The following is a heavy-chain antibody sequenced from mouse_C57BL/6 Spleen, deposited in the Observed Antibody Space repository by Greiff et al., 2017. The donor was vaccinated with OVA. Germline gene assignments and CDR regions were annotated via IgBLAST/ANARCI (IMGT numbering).Heavy chain of an antibody. CDR1: GYTFTSYW. V-gene: IGHV1-64*01. CDR3: AREGRSTIDFDY. Sequence: QVQLQQPGAELVKPGASVKLSCKASGYTFTSYWMHWVKQRPGQGLEWIGMIHPNSGSTNYNEKFKSKATLTVDKSSSTAYMQLSSLTSEDSAVYYCAREGRSTIDFDYWGQGTTLTVSS. J-gene: IGHJ2*01. CDR2: IHPNSGST. D-gene: IGHD2-1*01.